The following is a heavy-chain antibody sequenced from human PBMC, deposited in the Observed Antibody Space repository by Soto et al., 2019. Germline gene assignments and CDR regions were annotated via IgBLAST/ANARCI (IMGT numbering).Heavy chain of an antibody. CDR2: ISGSGGST. D-gene: IGHD1-26*01. Sequence: EVQLLESGGGLVQPGGSLRLSCAASGFTFSSYAMSWVRQAPGKGLEWVSAISGSGGSTYYADSVKGRFTISRDSSKHTLYLQMNSLRAEDTAVYYCAKDGSSGSYFDYWGQGTLVTVSS. J-gene: IGHJ4*02. CDR1: GFTFSSYA. CDR3: AKDGSSGSYFDY. V-gene: IGHV3-23*01.